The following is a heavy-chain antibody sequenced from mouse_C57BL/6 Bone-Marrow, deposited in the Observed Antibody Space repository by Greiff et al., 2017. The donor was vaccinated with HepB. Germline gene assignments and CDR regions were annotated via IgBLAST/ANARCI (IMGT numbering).Heavy chain of an antibody. Sequence: VQLQQSGAELVRPGASVKLSCTASGFNIKDDYMHWVKQRPEQGLEWIGWIDPENGDTEYASKFQGKATITADTSSNTAYLQLSSLTSEDTAVYYCTPYYYGSRGYAMDYWGQGTSVTVSS. V-gene: IGHV14-4*01. CDR2: IDPENGDT. CDR1: GFNIKDDY. CDR3: TPYYYGSRGYAMDY. D-gene: IGHD1-1*01. J-gene: IGHJ4*01.